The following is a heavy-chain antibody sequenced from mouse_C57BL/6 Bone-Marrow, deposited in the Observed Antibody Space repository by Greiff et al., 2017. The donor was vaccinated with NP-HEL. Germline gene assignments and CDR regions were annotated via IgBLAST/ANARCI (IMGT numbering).Heavy chain of an antibody. CDR2: IYPRSGNT. CDR1: GYTFTSYG. D-gene: IGHD1-1*01. V-gene: IGHV1-81*01. Sequence: VQLQQSGPELVKPGASVKISCKASGYTFTSYGISWVKQRTGQGLEWIGEIYPRSGNTYYNEKFKGKATLTADKSSSTAYMELRSLTSEDSAVYFCADYYGSRGFAYWGQGTLVTVSA. J-gene: IGHJ3*01. CDR3: ADYYGSRGFAY.